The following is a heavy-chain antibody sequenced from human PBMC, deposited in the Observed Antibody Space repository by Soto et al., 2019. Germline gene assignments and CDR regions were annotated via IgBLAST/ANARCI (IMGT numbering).Heavy chain of an antibody. CDR1: GYAFTGYY. CDR3: ARVAIQLSGNRYYGMDV. V-gene: IGHV1-2*02. Sequence: ASLKVGCKSSGYAFTGYYMHWLRRAPGQALEWMGWINPNSGCTNYAQKFQGRVTITRDTSISTAYMDLTRLRSDDTAVYYCARVAIQLSGNRYYGMDVWGQGTTVTVSS. D-gene: IGHD5-18*01. J-gene: IGHJ6*02. CDR2: INPNSGCT.